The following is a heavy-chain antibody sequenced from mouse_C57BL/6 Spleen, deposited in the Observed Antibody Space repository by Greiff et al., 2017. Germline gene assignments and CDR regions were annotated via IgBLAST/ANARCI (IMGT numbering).Heavy chain of an antibody. V-gene: IGHV1-61*01. CDR3: ARSGYYGSSPYYFDY. D-gene: IGHD1-1*01. J-gene: IGHJ2*01. CDR1: GYTFTSSW. Sequence: VKLQQPGAELVRPGSSVKLSCKASGYTFTSSWMDWVKQRPGQGLEWIGNIYPSDSETHYNQKFKDKAPLTVDKSSSTAYMQLSSLTSEDSAVYYCARSGYYGSSPYYFDYWGQGTTLTVSS. CDR2: IYPSDSET.